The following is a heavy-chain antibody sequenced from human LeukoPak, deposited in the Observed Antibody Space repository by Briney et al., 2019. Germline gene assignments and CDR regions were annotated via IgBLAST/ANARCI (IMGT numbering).Heavy chain of an antibody. Sequence: SETLSLTCTVSGGSISSSSYYWGWIRQPPGKGLEWIGSIYYSGSTYYNPSLKSRATISVDRSKNQFSLRLTSVTAADTAVYYCVNRGGYDAFDIWGHGTMVTVSS. CDR3: VNRGGYDAFDI. D-gene: IGHD2-15*01. V-gene: IGHV4-39*07. J-gene: IGHJ3*02. CDR1: GGSISSSSYY. CDR2: IYYSGST.